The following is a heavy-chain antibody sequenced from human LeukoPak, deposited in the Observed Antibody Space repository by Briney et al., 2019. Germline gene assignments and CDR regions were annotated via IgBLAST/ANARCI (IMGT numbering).Heavy chain of an antibody. J-gene: IGHJ6*02. CDR2: TSPNSGDT. CDR3: ARDEASYDSSGYYFTAPQRYGMDV. Sequence: ASVKVSCKASGYTFSDYYIHWVRQAPGQGLEWMGWTSPNSGDTNYAQKFQGRVTMTRDTSISTAYMELSSLRSEDTAVYYCARDEASYDSSGYYFTAPQRYGMDVWAKGPRSPSP. V-gene: IGHV1-2*02. CDR1: GYTFSDYY. D-gene: IGHD3-22*01.